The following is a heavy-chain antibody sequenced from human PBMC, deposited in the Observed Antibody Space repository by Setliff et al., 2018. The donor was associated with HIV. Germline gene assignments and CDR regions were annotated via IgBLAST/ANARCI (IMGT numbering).Heavy chain of an antibody. CDR2: IKHSGRN. V-gene: IGHV4-38-2*01. D-gene: IGHD1-1*01. Sequence: SETLSLTCGVSGFYISRGYYWGWIRQPPGKGLEWIGNIKHSGRNYYNPSLMGRVTISVDTSKNQFFLKLTSVAATDTAFYYCARRAVQLDFNWFDPWGQGILVTVSS. CDR3: ARRAVQLDFNWFDP. CDR1: GFYISRGYY. J-gene: IGHJ5*02.